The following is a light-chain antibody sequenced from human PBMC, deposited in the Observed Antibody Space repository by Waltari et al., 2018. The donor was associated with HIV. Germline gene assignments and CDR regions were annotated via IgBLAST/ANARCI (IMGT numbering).Light chain of an antibody. J-gene: IGLJ2*01. V-gene: IGLV2-14*03. CDR1: SSDIGAYNY. CDR2: EVS. Sequence: QSALTQAASVSGSPGQSITISCTGSSSDIGAYNYVSWYQQHPDTDPKLVIYEVSNRPSGISNRFSGSKSGNTASLTISGLQADDEASYYCSSYTASSTLDVVFGGGTRLTVL. CDR3: SSYTASSTLDVV.